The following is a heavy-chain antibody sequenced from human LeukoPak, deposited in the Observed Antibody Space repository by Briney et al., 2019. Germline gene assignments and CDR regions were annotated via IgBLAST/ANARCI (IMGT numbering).Heavy chain of an antibody. Sequence: SETLSLTCTVSGGSVSSGSYYWSWIRQPPGKGLEWIGYIYYSGSTNYNPSLKSRVTISVDTSKNQFSLKLTSVTAADTAVYYCATLGEYYDSSGYYYNWGQGTLVTDSS. V-gene: IGHV4-61*01. CDR3: ATLGEYYDSSGYYYN. J-gene: IGHJ4*02. D-gene: IGHD3-22*01. CDR1: GGSVSSGSYY. CDR2: IYYSGST.